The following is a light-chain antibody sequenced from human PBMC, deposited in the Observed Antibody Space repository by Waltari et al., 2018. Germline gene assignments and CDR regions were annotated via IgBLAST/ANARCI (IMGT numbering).Light chain of an antibody. CDR2: ENT. CDR1: DSTIASFG. V-gene: IGLV1-40*01. CDR3: QSYDNSLRGSLL. Sequence: QSLLTPAPSVSGAPGQTVPISSTGVDSTIASFGVNSYPHLPARVPKLLIYENTKRPSGVPDRFSGSKSGTSASLASEGLQPEDEGDYYCQSYDNSLRGSLLFGGGTKVTV. J-gene: IGLJ3*02.